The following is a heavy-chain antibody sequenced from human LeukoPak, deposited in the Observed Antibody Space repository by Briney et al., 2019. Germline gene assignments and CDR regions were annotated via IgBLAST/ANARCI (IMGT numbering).Heavy chain of an antibody. J-gene: IGHJ1*01. D-gene: IGHD2-15*01. V-gene: IGHV3-30*18. CDR1: GFTFSSYG. CDR2: ISYDGSNK. CDR3: AKEGYCSGGSCYGSEYFQH. Sequence: GGSLRLSCAASGFTFSSYGMHWVRQAPGKGLEWVAVISYDGSNKYYADSVKGRFTISRDNSKNTLYLQMNSLRAEDTAVYYCAKEGYCSGGSCYGSEYFQHWGQGTLVTVSS.